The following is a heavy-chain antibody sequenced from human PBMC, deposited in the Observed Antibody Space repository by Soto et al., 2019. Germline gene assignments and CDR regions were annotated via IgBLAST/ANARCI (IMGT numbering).Heavy chain of an antibody. Sequence: PSETLSLTCTVSGGSISNFYWSWIRQPPGKGLEWIGYISYIGNTNYNPSLKSRVSISVDTSKNQLSLNLTSVTAADTAVYYCARAPMVLSRSYFDSWGQGTPVTVS. CDR3: ARAPMVLSRSYFDS. D-gene: IGHD2-8*01. J-gene: IGHJ4*02. CDR1: GGSISNFY. CDR2: ISYIGNT. V-gene: IGHV4-59*01.